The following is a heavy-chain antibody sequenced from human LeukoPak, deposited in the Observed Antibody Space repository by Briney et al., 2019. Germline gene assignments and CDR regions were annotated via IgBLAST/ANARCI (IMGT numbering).Heavy chain of an antibody. Sequence: GGSLRLSCAASGFTFSSYSMNWVRQAPGKGLEWVGRIKSKADGGTTDYAAPVKGRFTISRDDSKNTLYLQMNSLKTEDTAVYYCTTGITMVRGVIHAVDYWGQGTLVTVSS. V-gene: IGHV3-15*01. D-gene: IGHD3-10*01. CDR2: IKSKADGGTT. CDR1: GFTFSSYS. J-gene: IGHJ4*02. CDR3: TTGITMVRGVIHAVDY.